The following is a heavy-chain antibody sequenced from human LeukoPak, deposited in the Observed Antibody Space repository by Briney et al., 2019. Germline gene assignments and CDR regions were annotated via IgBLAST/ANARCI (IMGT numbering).Heavy chain of an antibody. Sequence: SETLSLTCTVSGGSISSSSYYWGWIRQPPGKGLEWIGEINHSGSTNYNPSLKSRVTILVDTSKNQFSLKLSSVTAADTAVYYCARGLTSMPPGGYWGQGTLVTVSS. V-gene: IGHV4-39*07. CDR1: GGSISSSSYY. CDR3: ARGLTSMPPGGY. J-gene: IGHJ4*02. CDR2: INHSGST. D-gene: IGHD2/OR15-2a*01.